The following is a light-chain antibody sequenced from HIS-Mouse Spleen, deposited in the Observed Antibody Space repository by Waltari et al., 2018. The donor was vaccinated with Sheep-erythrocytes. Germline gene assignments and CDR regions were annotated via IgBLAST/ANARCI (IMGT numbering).Light chain of an antibody. Sequence: SYELTQPTSVSVSPGQTASITCSGDHLGDKYACWYQQKPGQSPVLVIYQDSKRPSGIPERFSGSNSGNTATLTISGTQAMDEADYYCQAWDSSTAWVFGGGTKLTVL. CDR3: QAWDSSTAWV. V-gene: IGLV3-1*01. CDR2: QDS. CDR1: HLGDKY. J-gene: IGLJ3*02.